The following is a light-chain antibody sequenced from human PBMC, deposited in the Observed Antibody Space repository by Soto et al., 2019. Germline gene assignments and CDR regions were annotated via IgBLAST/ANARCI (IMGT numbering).Light chain of an antibody. V-gene: IGKV1-9*01. CDR1: QGISSY. Sequence: DIQFTQSPSFLSASVGDRVTITCRASQGISSYLSWYQQKPGKAPKILIYAASTLQTGVPSRFSGSGSGTDFTLTISSLQPEDIATYYCQQHDNLPLTFGGGTKVDIK. J-gene: IGKJ4*01. CDR2: AAS. CDR3: QQHDNLPLT.